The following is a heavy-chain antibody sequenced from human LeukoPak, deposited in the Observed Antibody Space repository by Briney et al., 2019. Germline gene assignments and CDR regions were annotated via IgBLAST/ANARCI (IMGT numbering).Heavy chain of an antibody. J-gene: IGHJ6*03. Sequence: GGSLRLSCAASGFTFSSYSMNWVRQAPGKGLEWVSSISSSSSYIYYADSVKGRFTISRDNAKNSLYLQMNSLRAEDTAVYYCARYSSSGDDYYYYYYMDVWGKGTTVTVSS. CDR2: ISSSSSYI. D-gene: IGHD6-6*01. CDR1: GFTFSSYS. CDR3: ARYSSSGDDYYYYYYMDV. V-gene: IGHV3-21*01.